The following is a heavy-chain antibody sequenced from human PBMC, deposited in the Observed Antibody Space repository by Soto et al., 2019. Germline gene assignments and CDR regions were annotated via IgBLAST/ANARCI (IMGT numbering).Heavy chain of an antibody. CDR2: VKSKIDGGTA. J-gene: IGHJ4*02. Sequence: GGSLRLSCAASGFTINTAWMNWVRQAPGKGLEWVGRVKSKIDGGTADYTTPVKGRFTISRDDSQNTHYLQMNSLKIEDTAIYYCATDLPDYGHYDFDYWGQGIQVTVSS. V-gene: IGHV3-15*01. CDR3: ATDLPDYGHYDFDY. CDR1: GFTINTAW. D-gene: IGHD4-17*01.